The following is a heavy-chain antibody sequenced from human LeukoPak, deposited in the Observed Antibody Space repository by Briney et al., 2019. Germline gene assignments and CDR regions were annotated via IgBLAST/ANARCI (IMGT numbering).Heavy chain of an antibody. CDR1: GGTFSSYA. CDR3: ARDVVANWFDP. CDR2: INPNSGGT. J-gene: IGHJ5*02. Sequence: ASVKVSCKASGGTFSSYAISWVRQAPGQGLEWMGWINPNSGGTNYAQKFQGRVTMTRDTSISTAYMELSRLRSDDTAVYYCARDVVANWFDPWGQGTLVTVSS. V-gene: IGHV1-2*02. D-gene: IGHD2-2*01.